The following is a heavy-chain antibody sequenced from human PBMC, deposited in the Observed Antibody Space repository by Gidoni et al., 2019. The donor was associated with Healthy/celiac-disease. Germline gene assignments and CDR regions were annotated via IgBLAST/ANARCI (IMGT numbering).Heavy chain of an antibody. D-gene: IGHD6-6*01. CDR1: GGTFSSYA. J-gene: IGHJ6*03. Sequence: QVQLVQSGAAVKKPGSSVKVSCKASGGTFSSYAISWVRQAPGQGLEWMGGIIPIFGTANYAQKFQGRVTITADKSTSTAYMELSSLRSEDTAVYYCARVYQLAEDYYYYYMDVWGKGTTVTVSS. CDR3: ARVYQLAEDYYYYYMDV. CDR2: IIPIFGTA. V-gene: IGHV1-69*06.